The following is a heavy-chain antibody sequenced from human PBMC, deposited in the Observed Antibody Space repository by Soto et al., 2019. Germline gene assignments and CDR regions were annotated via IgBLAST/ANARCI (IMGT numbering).Heavy chain of an antibody. CDR3: AIVGGGMAGLRYFDWSHTNLY. CDR1: GYTFTSYG. Sequence: QVQLVQSGAAVKKPGASVKVSCKASGYTFTSYGISWVRQAPGQGLEWMGWISGYNCDTTYAQRLQGRVTMTPETSTSTAYMERRGLRSDATSVYYSAIVGGGMAGLRYFDWSHTNLYCSEGNLVTVSS. CDR2: ISGYNCDT. J-gene: IGHJ4*02. V-gene: IGHV1-18*04. D-gene: IGHD3-9*01.